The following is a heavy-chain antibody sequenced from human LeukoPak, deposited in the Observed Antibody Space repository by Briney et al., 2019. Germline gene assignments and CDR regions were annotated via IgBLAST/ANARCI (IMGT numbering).Heavy chain of an antibody. J-gene: IGHJ5*02. Sequence: PSETLSLACPVSGGSISSYYWSWIRQPPGKGLEWIGYIYYSGSTNYNPSLKSRVTISVDTSKNQFSLKLSSVTAADTAVYYCARGLYGDYDTVGWFDPWGQGTLVTVSS. CDR3: ARGLYGDYDTVGWFDP. CDR2: IYYSGST. D-gene: IGHD4-17*01. CDR1: GGSISSYY. V-gene: IGHV4-59*01.